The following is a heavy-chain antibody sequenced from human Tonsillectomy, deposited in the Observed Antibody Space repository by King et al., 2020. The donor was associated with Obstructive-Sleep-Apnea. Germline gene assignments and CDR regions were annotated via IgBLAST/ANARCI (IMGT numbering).Heavy chain of an antibody. V-gene: IGHV4-4*07. D-gene: IGHD4-11*01. Sequence: QLQESGPGLVKPSETLSLSCTVSGGSGSINDYFWSWVRQPAGKGLEWIGRVYTSGSANYNPSLMGRVTMSVDTSKNQLSLKLTSVTAADTAVYFCARRAVTPGDWYFDLWGRGTLVTVSS. CDR3: ARRAVTPGDWYFDL. J-gene: IGHJ2*01. CDR1: GGSGSINDYF. CDR2: VYTSGSA.